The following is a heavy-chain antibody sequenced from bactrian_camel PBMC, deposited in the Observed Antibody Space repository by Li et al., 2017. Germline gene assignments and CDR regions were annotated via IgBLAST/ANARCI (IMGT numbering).Heavy chain of an antibody. CDR3: ATPYSYYKPPDWSSANEYVY. J-gene: IGHJ4*01. D-gene: IGHD2*01. CDR2: INSGA. CDR1: GLTFSSYW. V-gene: IGHV3S25*01. Sequence: QLVESGGGLVQPGGSLRLSCAASGLTFSSYWMYWVRQAPGKGLEWVSTINSGAYYADSVKGRFTISRDNAKNTVYLQMNSLKPEDTAMYYCATPYSYYKPPDWSSANEYVYWGQGTQVTVS.